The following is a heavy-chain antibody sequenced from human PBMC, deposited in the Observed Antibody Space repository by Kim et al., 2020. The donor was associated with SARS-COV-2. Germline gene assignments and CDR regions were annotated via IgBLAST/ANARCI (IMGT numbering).Heavy chain of an antibody. D-gene: IGHD6-13*01. J-gene: IGHJ5*02. CDR2: INHSGST. CDR1: GGSFSGYY. CDR3: ARGNSWYFHNWFDP. Sequence: SETLSLTCAVYGGSFSGYYWSWIRQPPGKGLEWIGEINHSGSTNYNPSLKSRVTISVDTSKNQFSLKLSSVTAADTAVYYCARGNSWYFHNWFDPWGQGTLVTVSS. V-gene: IGHV4-34*01.